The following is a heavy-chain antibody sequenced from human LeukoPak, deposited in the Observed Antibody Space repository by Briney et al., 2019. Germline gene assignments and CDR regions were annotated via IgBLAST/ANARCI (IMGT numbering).Heavy chain of an antibody. CDR1: GFTVSSNY. J-gene: IGHJ4*02. D-gene: IGHD2-2*02. CDR3: ARGGYLGYCSSTSCYTFDY. V-gene: IGHV3-66*02. Sequence: GGSLRLSCAASGFTVSSNYMSWVRQAPGKGLEWVSVIYSGGSTYYADSVKGRFTISRDNSKNTLYLQMNSLRAEDTAVYYCARGGYLGYCSSTSCYTFDYWGQGTLVTVSS. CDR2: IYSGGST.